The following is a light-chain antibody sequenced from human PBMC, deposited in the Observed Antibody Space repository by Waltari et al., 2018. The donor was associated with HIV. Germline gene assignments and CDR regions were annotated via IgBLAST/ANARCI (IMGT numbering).Light chain of an antibody. CDR3: QQYHHWPPLT. Sequence: DILLTQSPATISVSPGGRVTVSCRASQNIDDKLALYQQKPGQSPRLLIYHSSVRAAGVPTTFGGAVSATNFTLTITGLQSEDFTLYFCQQYHHWPPLTFGGGSRVELK. J-gene: IGKJ4*01. CDR2: HSS. CDR1: QNIDDK. V-gene: IGKV3D-15*01.